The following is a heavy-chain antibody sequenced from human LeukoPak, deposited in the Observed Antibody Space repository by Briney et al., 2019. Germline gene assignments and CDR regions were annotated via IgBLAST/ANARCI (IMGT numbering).Heavy chain of an antibody. J-gene: IGHJ6*02. CDR2: ISSNGGST. V-gene: IGHV3-64D*09. CDR1: GFTFSTYA. D-gene: IGHD5/OR15-5a*01. Sequence: GGSLTLSCAASGFTFSTYAMHWVRQAPGKGLEYVSAISSNGGSTYYADSVKGRFTISRDNSKNTLYLQVSSLRAEDTAVYYCVKVPGLRRFFYGMDVWGQGTTVTVSS. CDR3: VKVPGLRRFFYGMDV.